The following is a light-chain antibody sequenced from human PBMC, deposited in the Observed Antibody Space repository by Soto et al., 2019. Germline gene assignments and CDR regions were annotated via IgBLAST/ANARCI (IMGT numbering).Light chain of an antibody. CDR3: ETWDSNSYVV. CDR1: SGHSSYI. CDR2: LEGSGSY. V-gene: IGLV4-60*03. Sequence: QLVLTQSSSASASLGSSVKLTCTLSSGHSSYIIAWHQQQPGKAPRYLMKLEGSGSYNKGSGVPDRFSGSSSGADRYLTISNLQSEDEDDYYCETWDSNSYVVFGGGTKLTVL. J-gene: IGLJ2*01.